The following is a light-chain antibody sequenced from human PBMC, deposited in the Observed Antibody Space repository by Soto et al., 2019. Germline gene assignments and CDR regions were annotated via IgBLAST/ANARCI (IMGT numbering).Light chain of an antibody. J-gene: IGKJ1*01. Sequence: DIVMTQSPLSLPVTPGEPASISCRPSQSLLHSIGHNYLDWYLQKPGQSPQLLIYLGSNRASGVPDRFSGSGSGTDFTLKISRVEAEDVGVYYCMQALQTPWTFGQGTKVEIK. V-gene: IGKV2-28*01. CDR2: LGS. CDR3: MQALQTPWT. CDR1: QSLLHSIGHNY.